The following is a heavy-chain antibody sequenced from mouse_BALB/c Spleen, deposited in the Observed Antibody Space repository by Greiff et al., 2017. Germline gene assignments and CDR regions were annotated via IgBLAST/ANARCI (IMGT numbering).Heavy chain of an antibody. Sequence: EVKLVESGGGLVQPGGSLKLSCAASGFTFSSYDMSWVRQTPEKRLEWVAYISSGGGSTYYPDTVKGRFTISRDNAKNTLYLQMSSLKSEDTAMYYCARHHNWDGGAMDYWGQGTSVTVSS. CDR3: ARHHNWDGGAMDY. CDR2: ISSGGGST. V-gene: IGHV5-12-1*01. CDR1: GFTFSSYD. J-gene: IGHJ4*01. D-gene: IGHD4-1*02.